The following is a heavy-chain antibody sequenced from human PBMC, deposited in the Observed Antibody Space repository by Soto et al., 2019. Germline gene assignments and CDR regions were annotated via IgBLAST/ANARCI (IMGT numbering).Heavy chain of an antibody. V-gene: IGHV3-23*01. Sequence: QPGGSLRLSCSASGFTFNNYAMSWVRQAPGKGLEWVSALSAGGGSTYYADSVRGRFTISRDNSKNTLYLQMNSVRAEDTAVYYCAKASDSGYDFHYDYWGQGALVTVSS. CDR3: AKASDSGYDFHYDY. CDR1: GFTFNNYA. J-gene: IGHJ4*02. D-gene: IGHD5-12*01. CDR2: LSAGGGST.